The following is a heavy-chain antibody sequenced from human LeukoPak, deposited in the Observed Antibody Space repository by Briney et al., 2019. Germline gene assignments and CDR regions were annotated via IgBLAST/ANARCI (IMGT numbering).Heavy chain of an antibody. D-gene: IGHD6-13*01. CDR1: GFTFSDYY. CDR2: ISSSSSYI. CDR3: AREEVGSSWYFDGY. V-gene: IGHV3-11*06. Sequence: GGSLRLSCAASGFTFSDYYMSWIRQAPGKGLEWVSSISSSSSYIYYADSVKGRFTISRDNAKNSLYLQMNSLRAEDTAVYYCAREEVGSSWYFDGYWGQGTLVTVSS. J-gene: IGHJ4*02.